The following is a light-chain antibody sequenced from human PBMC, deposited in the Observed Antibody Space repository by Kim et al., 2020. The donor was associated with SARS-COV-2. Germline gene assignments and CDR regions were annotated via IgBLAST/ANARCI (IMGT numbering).Light chain of an antibody. CDR2: RNN. Sequence: VTLSCSGRSSNIGSNYVYWYQQHPGTAPKLLIYRNNQRPSGVPDRFSGSKSGTSASLAISGLRSEDEADYYCAAWDDSLSGPHVVFGGGTQLTVL. J-gene: IGLJ2*01. CDR1: SSNIGSNY. V-gene: IGLV1-47*01. CDR3: AAWDDSLSGPHVV.